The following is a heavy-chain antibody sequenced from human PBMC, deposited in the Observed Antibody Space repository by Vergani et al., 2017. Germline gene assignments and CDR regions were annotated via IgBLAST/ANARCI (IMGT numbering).Heavy chain of an antibody. CDR1: GFTFDDYA. D-gene: IGHD6-13*01. Sequence: EVQLVESGGGLVQPGRSLRLSCAASGFTFDDYAMHWVRQAPGKGLEWVSGISWNSGSIGYADSVKGRFTIYRDNAKNSLYLQMNSLRAEDTALYYCAKDMGGGIAAANFDYWGQGTLVTVSS. CDR2: ISWNSGSI. J-gene: IGHJ4*02. V-gene: IGHV3-9*01. CDR3: AKDMGGGIAAANFDY.